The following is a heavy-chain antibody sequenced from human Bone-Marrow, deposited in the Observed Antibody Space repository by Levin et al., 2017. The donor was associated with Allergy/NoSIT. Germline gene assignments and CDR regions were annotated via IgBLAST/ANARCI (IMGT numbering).Heavy chain of an antibody. CDR3: ARLSSGWSTFDY. J-gene: IGHJ4*02. D-gene: IGHD6-19*01. CDR1: GGSISSYY. CDR2: IYYSGST. Sequence: PSQTLSLTCTVSGGSISSYYWSWIRQPPGKGLEWIGYIYYSGSTNYNPSLKSRVTISVDTSKNQFSLKLSSVTAADTAVYYCARLSSGWSTFDYWGQGTLVTVSS. V-gene: IGHV4-59*01.